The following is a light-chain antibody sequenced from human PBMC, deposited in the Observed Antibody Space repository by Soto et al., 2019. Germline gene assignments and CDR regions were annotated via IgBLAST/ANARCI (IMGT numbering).Light chain of an antibody. J-gene: IGKJ3*01. CDR2: AAS. CDR3: QQRYSTPVT. CDR1: PSISSY. Sequence: DIQMTQSPSSLSASVGDRVTITCRASPSISSYLNWYQQKPGKAPKLLIYAASSLQSGVPSRFSVSGSGTDFTLTISSLQLEDVATYFCQQRYSTPVTFGPGTKVDIK. V-gene: IGKV1-39*01.